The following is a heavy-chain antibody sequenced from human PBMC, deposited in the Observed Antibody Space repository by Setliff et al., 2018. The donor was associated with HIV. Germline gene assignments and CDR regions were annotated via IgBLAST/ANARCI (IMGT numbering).Heavy chain of an antibody. D-gene: IGHD3-10*01. Sequence: GASVKVSCKASGYTFTSYGISWVRQAPGQGLEWMGWISAYNGNTNYAQKLQGRVTMTTDTSTSTAYMELRSLRSEDTAVYYCARSWYYGSGSTGADYWGQGSLVTVSS. CDR2: ISAYNGNT. V-gene: IGHV1-18*01. CDR1: GYTFTSYG. J-gene: IGHJ4*02. CDR3: ARSWYYGSGSTGADY.